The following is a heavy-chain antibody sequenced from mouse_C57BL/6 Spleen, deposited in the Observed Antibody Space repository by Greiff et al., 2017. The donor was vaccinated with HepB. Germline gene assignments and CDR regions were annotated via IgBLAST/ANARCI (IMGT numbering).Heavy chain of an antibody. CDR2: IDPNSGGT. CDR3: ARGITTVAYYFDY. D-gene: IGHD1-1*01. J-gene: IGHJ2*01. V-gene: IGHV1-72*01. CDR1: GYTFTSYW. Sequence: QQSCKASGYTFTSYWMHWVKQRPGRGLEWIGRIDPNSGGTKYNEKFKSKATLTVDKPSSTAYMQLSSLTSEDSAVYYCARGITTVAYYFDYWGQGTTLTVSS.